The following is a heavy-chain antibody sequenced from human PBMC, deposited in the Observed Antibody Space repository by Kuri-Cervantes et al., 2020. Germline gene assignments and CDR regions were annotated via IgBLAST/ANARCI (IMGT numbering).Heavy chain of an antibody. CDR3: ARGGSAAS. CDR2: INHSGST. Sequence: GSLRLSCAVYGGSFSDYFWSWIRQPPGKGLEWIGEINHSGSTNYNPSLKSRVTISVDTSKNQFSLKLSSVTAADTAVYYCARGGSAASWGQGILVTVSS. J-gene: IGHJ5*02. V-gene: IGHV4-34*01. CDR1: GGSFSDYF. D-gene: IGHD6-25*01.